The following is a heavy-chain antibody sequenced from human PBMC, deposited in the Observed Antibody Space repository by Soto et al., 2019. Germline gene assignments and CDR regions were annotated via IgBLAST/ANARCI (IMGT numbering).Heavy chain of an antibody. CDR2: IKQDGSEK. V-gene: IGHV3-7*05. J-gene: IGHJ4*02. Sequence: GGSLRLSCAASGFTFSSYWMSWVRQAPGKGLEWVANIKQDGSEKYYVDSVKGRFTISRDNAKNSLYLQMNSLRAEDTAVYYCARGWGGVIPYLFDYWGQGTLVTVSS. D-gene: IGHD3-3*01. CDR1: GFTFSSYW. CDR3: ARGWGGVIPYLFDY.